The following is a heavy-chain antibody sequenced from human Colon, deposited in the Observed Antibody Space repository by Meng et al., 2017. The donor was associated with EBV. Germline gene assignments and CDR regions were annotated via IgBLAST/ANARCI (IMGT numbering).Heavy chain of an antibody. V-gene: IGHV4-4*02. Sequence: VLLREAGDGRVKPSGTLSLTCAVSGTSISTSNWWSWIRQSPGEGLEWIGAIYHNGQTNYNPSLKSRVSMSVDESKNEFSLNLKSVTAADTAVYYCARDGGVTHIPWGQGVLVTVSS. J-gene: IGHJ5*02. CDR1: GTSISTSNW. CDR3: ARDGGVTHIP. CDR2: IYHNGQT. D-gene: IGHD2-8*02.